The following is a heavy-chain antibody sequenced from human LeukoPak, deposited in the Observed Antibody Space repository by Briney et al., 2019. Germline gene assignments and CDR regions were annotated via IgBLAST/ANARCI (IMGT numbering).Heavy chain of an antibody. CDR3: IRGSSPDDAFDI. V-gene: IGHV1-2*02. Sequence: ASVKVSCKASGYTFIGYYIHWVRQAPGQGLEWMGWINPYSGSTNFVQKFQGRVTMTRDTSISTVYLELSSLTSDDTAMYNCIRGSSPDDAFDIWGQGTIVAVSS. J-gene: IGHJ3*02. D-gene: IGHD3-10*01. CDR1: GYTFIGYY. CDR2: INPYSGST.